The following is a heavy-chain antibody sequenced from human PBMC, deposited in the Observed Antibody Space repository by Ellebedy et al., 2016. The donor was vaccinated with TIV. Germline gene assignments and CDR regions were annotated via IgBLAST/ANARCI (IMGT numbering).Heavy chain of an antibody. V-gene: IGHV1-18*01. Sequence: ASVKVSCKASGYAFASYGISWVRQAPGQGLEWMGWISAYTGNTNYAQKFQGRVTMTRDTSVNTAYMELSRLESDDTAVYYCARVRRGSSGMDVWGQGTTVTVS. CDR1: GYAFASYG. J-gene: IGHJ6*02. CDR2: ISAYTGNT. CDR3: ARVRRGSSGMDV. D-gene: IGHD6-13*01.